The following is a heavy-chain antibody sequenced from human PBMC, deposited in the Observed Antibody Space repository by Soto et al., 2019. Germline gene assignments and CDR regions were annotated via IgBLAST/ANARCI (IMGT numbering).Heavy chain of an antibody. CDR2: FYSGGDT. D-gene: IGHD3-3*01. V-gene: IGHV3-66*01. CDR3: ARDSRYYDPRSGDYYYYMDV. J-gene: IGHJ6*03. Sequence: VQLVESGGGLVQPGGSLRLSCAASGFTVSNNYMVWVRQAPGKGLEWVSIFYSGGDTFYADSVKGRFSLSRDYLKNTLYHQMNSLRAEDTAVYYCARDSRYYDPRSGDYYYYMDVWGKGTTVTVSS. CDR1: GFTVSNNY.